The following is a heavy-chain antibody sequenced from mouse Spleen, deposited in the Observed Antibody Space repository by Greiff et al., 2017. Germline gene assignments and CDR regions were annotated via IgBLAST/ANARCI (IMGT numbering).Heavy chain of an antibody. CDR1: GYTFTSYW. CDR2: IYPGSGST. Sequence: QVQLQQPGAELVKPGASVKMSCKASGYTFTSYWITWVKQRPGQGLEWIGDIYPGSGSTNYNEKFKSKATLTVDTSSSTAYMQLSSLTSEDSAVYYCAREGGMITTGAWFAYWGQGTLVTVSA. D-gene: IGHD2-4*01. CDR3: AREGGMITTGAWFAY. J-gene: IGHJ3*01. V-gene: IGHV1-55*01.